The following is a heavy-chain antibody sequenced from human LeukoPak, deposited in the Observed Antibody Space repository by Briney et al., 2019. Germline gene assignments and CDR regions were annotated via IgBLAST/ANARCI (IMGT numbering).Heavy chain of an antibody. D-gene: IGHD2-2*01. CDR2: ISSSSSTK. Sequence: GGSLTLSWAASGFSLSNYGMNWVRQAPGKGLEWVSFISSSSSTKSYEDSVKGRFTISRDNAKNSLYLQMNSLRAEDTAVYYCAAVVVPAAMRGYYYYGMDVWGQGTTVTVSS. CDR1: GFSLSNYG. CDR3: AAVVVPAAMRGYYYYGMDV. V-gene: IGHV3-48*04. J-gene: IGHJ6*02.